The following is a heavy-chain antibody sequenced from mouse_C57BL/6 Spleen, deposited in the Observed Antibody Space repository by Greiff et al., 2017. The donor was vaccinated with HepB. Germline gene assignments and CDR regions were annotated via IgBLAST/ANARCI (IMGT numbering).Heavy chain of an antibody. CDR3: AGFDYDYDETASGYAMDY. D-gene: IGHD2-4*01. CDR2: IWSGGST. Sequence: QVQLQQSGPGLVQPSQRLSITCTVSGFSLTSYGVHWVRQSPGKGLEWLGVIWSGGSTDFNAAFISRLSISKDNSKSQVFFKMNSLQADDTAIYYCAGFDYDYDETASGYAMDYWGQGTSVTVSS. CDR1: GFSLTSYG. V-gene: IGHV2-2*01. J-gene: IGHJ4*01.